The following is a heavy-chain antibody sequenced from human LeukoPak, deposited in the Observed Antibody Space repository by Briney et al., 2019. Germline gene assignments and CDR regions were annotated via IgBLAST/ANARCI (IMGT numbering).Heavy chain of an antibody. CDR1: GYTFTSYG. D-gene: IGHD1-26*01. CDR3: ARPSLGSGSEYFDS. V-gene: IGHV1-18*01. Sequence: ASVKVSCKAFGYTFTSYGISWVRQAPGQGLEWMGWISAYNGNTNYAQKLQGRVTMTTDTSTSTAYMELRSLRSDDTAMYYCARPSLGSGSEYFDSWGQGTLVTVSS. CDR2: ISAYNGNT. J-gene: IGHJ4*02.